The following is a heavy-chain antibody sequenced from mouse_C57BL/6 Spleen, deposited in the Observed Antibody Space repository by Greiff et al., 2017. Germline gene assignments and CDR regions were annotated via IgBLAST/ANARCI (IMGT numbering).Heavy chain of an antibody. D-gene: IGHD2-2*01. V-gene: IGHV1-62-2*01. CDR2: FYPGSGSI. Sequence: QVQLQQPGAELVKPGASVKLSCKASGYTFTEYTIHWVKQRSGQGLEWIGWFYPGSGSIKYNEKFKDKATLTAGKSSSTGYMELSRLTSEDSAVYFCARHEDAPSTMVTRGYLGYWGQVTTHRDSS. J-gene: IGHJ2*01. CDR1: GYTFTEYT. CDR3: ARHEDAPSTMVTRGYLGY.